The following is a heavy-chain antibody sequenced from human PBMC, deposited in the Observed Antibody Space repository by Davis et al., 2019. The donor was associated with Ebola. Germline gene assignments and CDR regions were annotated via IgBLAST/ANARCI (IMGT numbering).Heavy chain of an antibody. J-gene: IGHJ6*02. CDR3: ARDLAVTTYGAYYYYGMDV. CDR2: ISSRGSTR. CDR1: GFTFSDYY. Sequence: GGSLRLSCAASGFTFSDYYMSWIRPAPGKGLEWVSYISSRGSTRYYADSVKGRFTIARDNAKNSLYLQMNSLRAEDTAVYYCARDLAVTTYGAYYYYGMDVWGQGTTVTVSS. D-gene: IGHD4-17*01. V-gene: IGHV3-11*01.